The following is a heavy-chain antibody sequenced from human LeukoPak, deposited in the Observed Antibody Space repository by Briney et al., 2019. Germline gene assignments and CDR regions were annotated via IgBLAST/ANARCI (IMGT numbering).Heavy chain of an antibody. CDR2: INPNSGGT. CDR1: GYTFTGYY. D-gene: IGHD4-17*01. Sequence: ASVKVSCKASGYTFTGYYMHWVRQAPGQGLEWVGWINPNSGGTNYAQKLQGRVTMTTDTSTSTAYMELRSLRSDDTAVYYCARDTEWTTVTTGYYYYYYYMDVWGKGTTVTVSS. V-gene: IGHV1-2*02. CDR3: ARDTEWTTVTTGYYYYYYYMDV. J-gene: IGHJ6*03.